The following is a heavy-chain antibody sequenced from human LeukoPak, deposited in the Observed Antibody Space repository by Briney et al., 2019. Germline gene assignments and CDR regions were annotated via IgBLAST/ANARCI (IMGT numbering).Heavy chain of an antibody. Sequence: GGSLRLSCAASGFTFSNYWMHWVRQAPGKGLVWVSRINKDGSSTNYADSVKGRFTISRDNSKNTLYLQMNSLRAEDTAVYYCARGVGSYYFDYWGQGTLVTVSS. CDR1: GFTFSNYW. D-gene: IGHD1-26*01. V-gene: IGHV3-74*01. CDR3: ARGVGSYYFDY. J-gene: IGHJ4*02. CDR2: INKDGSST.